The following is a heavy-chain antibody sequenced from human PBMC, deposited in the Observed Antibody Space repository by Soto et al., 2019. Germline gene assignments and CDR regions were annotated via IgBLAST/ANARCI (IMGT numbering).Heavy chain of an antibody. CDR2: IKQDGSEK. J-gene: IGHJ4*02. D-gene: IGHD3-3*01. Sequence: GGSLRLSCAASGLTFSSYWMSWVRQAPGKGLEWVANIKQDGSEKYYVDPVKGRFTISRDNAKNSLYLQMNSLRAEDTAVYYCARTLRFLEWLHQPPPYYFDYWGQGTLVTVS. V-gene: IGHV3-7*05. CDR3: ARTLRFLEWLHQPPPYYFDY. CDR1: GLTFSSYW.